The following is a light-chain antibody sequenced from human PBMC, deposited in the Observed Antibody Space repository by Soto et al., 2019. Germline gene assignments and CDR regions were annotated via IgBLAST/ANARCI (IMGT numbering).Light chain of an antibody. CDR1: QSVSSSY. J-gene: IGKJ5*01. CDR3: QQRSNWPIT. V-gene: IGKV3D-20*02. Sequence: IVLTQSPGTLSFSPGERATRACRPSQSVSSSYLAWYQQKPGQAPRLLIYDASNRATGIPARFSGSGSGTDFTLTISSLEPEDFAVYYCQQRSNWPITFGQGARLEI. CDR2: DAS.